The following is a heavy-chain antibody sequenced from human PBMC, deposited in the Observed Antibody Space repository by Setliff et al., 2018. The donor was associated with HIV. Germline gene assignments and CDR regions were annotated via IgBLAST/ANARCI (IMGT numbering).Heavy chain of an antibody. J-gene: IGHJ4*02. V-gene: IGHV4-59*05. D-gene: IGHD2-15*01. CDR2: IYYRGST. CDR3: ARGGLGVVGAIDY. Sequence: SETLSLTCTISGGSFSSYYWSWIRQPAGRGLEWIGRIYYRGSTYYNSSLKSRVTISVDTSNNQFSLKLSSVTAADTAVYYCARGGLGVVGAIDYWSQGTLVTVSS. CDR1: GGSFSSYY.